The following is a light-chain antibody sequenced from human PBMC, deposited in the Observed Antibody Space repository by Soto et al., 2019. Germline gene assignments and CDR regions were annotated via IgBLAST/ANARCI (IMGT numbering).Light chain of an antibody. CDR2: GAS. CDR3: QQYGSSPRT. Sequence: EIVLTQSPGTLSLSPLERXTLXCMSSQSVSSSYLAWYQQKPGQAPRLLIYGASSRATGIPDRFSGSGSGTDFTLTISRLEPEDFAVYYCQQYGSSPRTFGQGTKVDIK. V-gene: IGKV3-20*01. CDR1: QSVSSSY. J-gene: IGKJ1*01.